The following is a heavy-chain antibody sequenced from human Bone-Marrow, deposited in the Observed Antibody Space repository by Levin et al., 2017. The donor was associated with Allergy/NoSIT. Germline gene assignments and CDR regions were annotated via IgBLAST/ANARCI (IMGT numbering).Heavy chain of an antibody. V-gene: IGHV3-48*03. D-gene: IGHD2-2*01. CDR2: ISSSGSTI. CDR1: GFTFSSYE. CDR3: ARGGGDIVVVPAAIQGGKAFDI. J-gene: IGHJ3*02. Sequence: PGESLKISCAASGFTFSSYEMNWVRQAPGKGLEWVSYISSSGSTIYYADSVKGRFTISRDNAKNSLYLQMNSLRAEDTAVYYCARGGGDIVVVPAAIQGGKAFDIWGQGTMVTVSS.